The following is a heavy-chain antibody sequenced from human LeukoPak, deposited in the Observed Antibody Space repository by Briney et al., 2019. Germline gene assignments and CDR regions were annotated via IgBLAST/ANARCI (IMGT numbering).Heavy chain of an antibody. D-gene: IGHD3-3*01. Sequence: SETLSLTCTGSGGSISSYYWSWIRQPPGKGLEWIGYIYYSGSTNYNPSLKSRVTISVDTSKNQFSLQLSSVTAADTAVYYCARDRAYYDFWSGYYGYYYYMDVWGKGTTVTVSS. V-gene: IGHV4-59*01. CDR2: IYYSGST. J-gene: IGHJ6*03. CDR1: GGSISSYY. CDR3: ARDRAYYDFWSGYYGYYYYMDV.